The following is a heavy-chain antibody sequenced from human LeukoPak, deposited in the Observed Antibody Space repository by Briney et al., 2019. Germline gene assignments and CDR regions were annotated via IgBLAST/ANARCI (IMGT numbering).Heavy chain of an antibody. CDR3: ARYNSGSYSYGMDV. Sequence: SGPALVKPTQTLTLTCTFSGFSLSTSAMCVSWIRQPPGKALEWLARIDWDDDKYYSTSLKTRLTISKDTSKNQVVLTMTNMDPVDTAKYYCARYNSGSYSYGMDVWGQGTTVTVSS. J-gene: IGHJ6*02. V-gene: IGHV2-70*11. CDR2: IDWDDDK. D-gene: IGHD1-26*01. CDR1: GFSLSTSAMC.